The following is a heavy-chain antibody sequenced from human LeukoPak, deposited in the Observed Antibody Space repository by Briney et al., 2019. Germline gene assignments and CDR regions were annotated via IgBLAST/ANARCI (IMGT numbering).Heavy chain of an antibody. V-gene: IGHV4-59*01. J-gene: IGHJ4*02. CDR1: GGSISGYY. CDR2: IYYSGST. Sequence: SETLSLTCTVSGGSISGYYWSWIRQPPGKGLEWIGYIYYSGSTNYNPSLKSRVTISVDTSKNQFSLKLSSVTAADTAVYYCARGGEHYYDSSGYYYWGQGTLVTVSS. D-gene: IGHD3-22*01. CDR3: ARGGEHYYDSSGYYY.